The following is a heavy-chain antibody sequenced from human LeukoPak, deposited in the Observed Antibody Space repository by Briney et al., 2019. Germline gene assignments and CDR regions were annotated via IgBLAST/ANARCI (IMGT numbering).Heavy chain of an antibody. J-gene: IGHJ4*02. CDR1: RFQFSSYA. CDR3: AKVKGYSGDPLDY. CDR2: ISGSGGST. V-gene: IGHV3-23*01. D-gene: IGHD5-18*01. Sequence: GGSLRLSCVASRFQFSSYAMSWVRQAPGKGLEWVSAISGSGGSTYYADSVKGRFTISRDNSKNTLYLQMNSPRAEDTAVYYCAKVKGYSGDPLDYWGQGTLVTVSS.